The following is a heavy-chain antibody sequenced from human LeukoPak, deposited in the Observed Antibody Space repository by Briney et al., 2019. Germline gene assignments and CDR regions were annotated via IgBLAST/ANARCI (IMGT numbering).Heavy chain of an antibody. CDR3: ARFRPVYALGGYWFDP. Sequence: SETLSLTCAVYGGSFSGYYWSWIRQPPGQGLDLIGEINHSGSTNYNPSLKSRVTISVDTSKNQFSLKLSSVTAADTAVYYCARFRPVYALGGYWFDPWGQGTLVTVSS. D-gene: IGHD2-8*01. CDR2: INHSGST. J-gene: IGHJ5*02. V-gene: IGHV4-34*01. CDR1: GGSFSGYY.